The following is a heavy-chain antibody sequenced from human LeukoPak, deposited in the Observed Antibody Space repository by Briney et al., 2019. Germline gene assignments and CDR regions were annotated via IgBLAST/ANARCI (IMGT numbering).Heavy chain of an antibody. CDR2: ISGSGGST. J-gene: IGHJ6*02. CDR3: AKPKRGATVPRGYYYGMDV. D-gene: IGHD4-17*01. V-gene: IGHV3-23*01. CDR1: GFTFSSYA. Sequence: GGSLRLSCAASGFTFSSYATSWVRQAPGKGLEWVSAISGSGGSTYYADSVKGRFTISRDNSKNTLYLQMNSLRAEDTAVYYCAKPKRGATVPRGYYYGMDVWGQGTTVTVSS.